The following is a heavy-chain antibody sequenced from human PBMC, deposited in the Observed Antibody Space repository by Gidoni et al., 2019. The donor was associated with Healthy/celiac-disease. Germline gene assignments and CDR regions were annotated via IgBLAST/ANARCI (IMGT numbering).Heavy chain of an antibody. V-gene: IGHV3-53*01. CDR1: GFTVSSNY. CDR3: ARDGARRYCSGGSCYSEVLDY. CDR2: IDSGGST. D-gene: IGHD2-15*01. J-gene: IGHJ4*02. Sequence: EVQLVESGGGLIQPGGSLRLSCAASGFTVSSNYMSWVRQAPGKGLEWVSVIDSGGSTYYADSVKGRFTISRDNSKNTLYLQMNSLRAEDTAVYYCARDGARRYCSGGSCYSEVLDYWGQGTLVTVSS.